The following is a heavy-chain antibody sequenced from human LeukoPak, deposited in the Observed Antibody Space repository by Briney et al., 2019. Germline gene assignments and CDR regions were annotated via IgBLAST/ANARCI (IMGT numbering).Heavy chain of an antibody. V-gene: IGHV4-31*03. J-gene: IGHJ3*02. D-gene: IGHD4-17*01. Sequence: PSETLSLTCTVSGGSISSGGYYWSWIRQHPGKGLEWNGYIYYSGSTYYNPSLKSRVTISVDTSKNQFSLKLSSVTAADTAVYYCARVTTISGPVAFDIWGQGTMVTVSS. CDR2: IYYSGST. CDR1: GGSISSGGYY. CDR3: ARVTTISGPVAFDI.